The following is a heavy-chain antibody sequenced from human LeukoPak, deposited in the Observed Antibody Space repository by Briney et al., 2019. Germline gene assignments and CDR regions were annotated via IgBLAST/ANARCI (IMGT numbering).Heavy chain of an antibody. CDR1: GGSISSYY. D-gene: IGHD2-15*01. CDR2: IYTSGST. Sequence: SETLSLTCTVSGGSISSYYWSWIRQPAGKGLEWIGRIYTSGSTNYNPSLKSRVTISVDTSKNQFSLKLSSVTAADTAVYYCATEPGYCSGGRCYGGWFDPWGQGTLVTVSS. J-gene: IGHJ5*02. CDR3: ATEPGYCSGGRCYGGWFDP. V-gene: IGHV4-4*07.